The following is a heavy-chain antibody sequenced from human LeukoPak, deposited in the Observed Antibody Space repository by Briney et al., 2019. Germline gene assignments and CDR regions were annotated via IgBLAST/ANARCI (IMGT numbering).Heavy chain of an antibody. CDR3: ARDSYGVDY. Sequence: GGSLRLSCAASGFTFSSYWMHWVRHAPGEGLVWVSRISSDGSSTIYADSVKGRFTISRDNAKNTLYLQMNSLRAEDTAVYYCARDSYGVDYWGQGTLVTVSS. D-gene: IGHD4-17*01. CDR1: GFTFSSYW. J-gene: IGHJ4*02. CDR2: ISSDGSST. V-gene: IGHV3-74*01.